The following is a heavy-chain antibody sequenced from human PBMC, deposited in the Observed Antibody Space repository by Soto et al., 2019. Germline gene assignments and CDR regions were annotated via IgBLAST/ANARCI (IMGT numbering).Heavy chain of an antibody. Sequence: SETLSLTCTVSGGSISSYYCSWIRQPPGKGLEWIGYIYYSGSTNYNPSLKSRVTISVDTSKNQFSLKLSSVTAADTAVYYCARRYGRNFDYWGQGTLVTVSS. J-gene: IGHJ4*02. CDR1: GGSISSYY. D-gene: IGHD1-20*01. CDR3: ARRYGRNFDY. V-gene: IGHV4-59*01. CDR2: IYYSGST.